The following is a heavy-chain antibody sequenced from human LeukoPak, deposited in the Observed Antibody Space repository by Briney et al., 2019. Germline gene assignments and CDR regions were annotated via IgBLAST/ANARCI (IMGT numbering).Heavy chain of an antibody. CDR3: ARDLGRSYGMDV. Sequence: ETLSVTCTVSGGSISSYYWSWIRQPPGKGLEWIGYIYYSGSTNYNPSLKSRVTISVDTSKNQFSLKLSSVTAADTAVYYCARDLGRSYGMDVWGQGTTVSVSS. D-gene: IGHD3-16*01. CDR1: GGSISSYY. V-gene: IGHV4-59*01. J-gene: IGHJ6*02. CDR2: IYYSGST.